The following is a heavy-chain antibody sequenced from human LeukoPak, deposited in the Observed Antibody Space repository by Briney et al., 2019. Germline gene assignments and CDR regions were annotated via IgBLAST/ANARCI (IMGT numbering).Heavy chain of an antibody. CDR3: TDKNLA. D-gene: IGHD2/OR15-2a*01. CDR1: GFTFSSYW. Sequence: GGSLRLSCAASGFTFSSYWMTCVRQAPGKGLEWVGNINRDGSEKYYADSVKGRFTISRDNAKNSLYLQMNSLRVEDTSVYVCTDKNLAWGPGTLVTVSS. V-gene: IGHV3-7*02. J-gene: IGHJ5*02. CDR2: INRDGSEK.